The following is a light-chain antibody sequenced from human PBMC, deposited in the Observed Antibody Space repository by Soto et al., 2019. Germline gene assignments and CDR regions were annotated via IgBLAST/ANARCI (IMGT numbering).Light chain of an antibody. CDR1: SSDVGGYNY. J-gene: IGLJ3*02. Sequence: QSALTQPASVSGSPGQSITISCTGTSSDVGGYNYVSWYQHHPGKAPKLMIYDVTSRPSGVSNRFSGSKSGNTASLTISGLQADDEADYYCGSYTGTDTPMVFGGGTKVTVL. CDR3: GSYTGTDTPMV. V-gene: IGLV2-14*03. CDR2: DVT.